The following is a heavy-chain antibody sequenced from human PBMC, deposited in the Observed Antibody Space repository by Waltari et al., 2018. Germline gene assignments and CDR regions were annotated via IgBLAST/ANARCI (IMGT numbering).Heavy chain of an antibody. CDR3: ARQVGPDSSGYY. CDR1: GDSISSGGYY. V-gene: IGHV4-31*03. D-gene: IGHD3-22*01. Sequence: QVQLQESGPGLVKPSQTLSLTCTVSGDSISSGGYYWSWIRQHPGKGLEWIGNIFHSGSTSDNPSLKSRMTISADTSKNQFSLKLSSVTAADTAVYYCARQVGPDSSGYYWGQGTLVTVSS. CDR2: IFHSGST. J-gene: IGHJ4*02.